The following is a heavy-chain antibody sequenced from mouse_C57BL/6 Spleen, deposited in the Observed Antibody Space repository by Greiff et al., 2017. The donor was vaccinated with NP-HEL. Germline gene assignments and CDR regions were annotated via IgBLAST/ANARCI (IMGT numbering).Heavy chain of an antibody. CDR3: ARSMYDYDVAWFAY. D-gene: IGHD2-4*01. CDR2: ISSGSSTI. Sequence: EVQLVESGGGLVKPGGSLKLSCAASGFTFSDYGMHWVRQAPEKGLEWVAYISSGSSTIYYADTVKGRFTISRDNAKNTLFLQMTSLRSEDTAMYYCARSMYDYDVAWFAYWGQGTLVTVSA. CDR1: GFTFSDYG. J-gene: IGHJ3*01. V-gene: IGHV5-17*01.